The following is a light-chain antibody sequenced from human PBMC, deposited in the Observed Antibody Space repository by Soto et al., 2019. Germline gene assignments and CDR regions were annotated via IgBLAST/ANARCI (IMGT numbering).Light chain of an antibody. V-gene: IGLV1-44*01. CDR1: TSNIGGNI. CDR2: TND. Sequence: QSVLTQPPSASGTPGQRVTISCSGSTSNIGGNIVNWYQQLPATAPKLLVHTNDQRPSGVPHRFSGSKSGTSASLAISGLQSEDEADYYCAAWDDSLDAYVFGTGTKLTVL. J-gene: IGLJ1*01. CDR3: AAWDDSLDAYV.